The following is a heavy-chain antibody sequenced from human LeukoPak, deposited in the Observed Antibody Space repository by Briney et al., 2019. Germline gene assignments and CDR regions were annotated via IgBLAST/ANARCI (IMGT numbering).Heavy chain of an antibody. CDR3: AKCPRYCSSSSCYGGYFDY. J-gene: IGHJ4*02. CDR1: GFTFSSYA. D-gene: IGHD2-2*01. CDR2: ISGSAKST. V-gene: IGHV3-23*01. Sequence: PGGSLRLSCAASGFTFSSYAMSWVRQAPGKGLEWVSAISGSAKSTYYTDSVKGRFTISRDNSKSTMYLQMNSLRAEDTAVYYCAKCPRYCSSSSCYGGYFDYWGQGTLVTASS.